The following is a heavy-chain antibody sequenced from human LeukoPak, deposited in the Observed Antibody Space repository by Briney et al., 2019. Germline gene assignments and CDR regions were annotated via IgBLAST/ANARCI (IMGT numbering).Heavy chain of an antibody. D-gene: IGHD3-22*01. Sequence: SETLSLTCTVSGGSISSGSYYWSWIRQPAGKGLEWIGRIYTSGSTNYNPSLKSRVTISVDTSKNQFSLKLSSVTAADTAVYYCARSGYYTVDYWGQGTLVTVSS. CDR3: ARSGYYTVDY. CDR2: IYTSGST. J-gene: IGHJ4*02. CDR1: GGSISSGSYY. V-gene: IGHV4-61*02.